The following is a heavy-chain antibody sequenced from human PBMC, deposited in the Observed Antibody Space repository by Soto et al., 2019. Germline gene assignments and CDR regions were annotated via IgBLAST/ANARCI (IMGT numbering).Heavy chain of an antibody. CDR1: GYTFTSYD. D-gene: IGHD7-27*01. J-gene: IGHJ6*03. V-gene: IGHV1-8*01. Sequence: ASVKVSCKASGYTFTSYDINWVRQATGQGLEWMGWMNPNSGNTGYAQKFQGRVTMIRNTSISTAYMELSSLRSEDTAVYYRARNCGSRYYHYYMDVWGKGTTVTVSS. CDR3: ARNCGSRYYHYYMDV. CDR2: MNPNSGNT.